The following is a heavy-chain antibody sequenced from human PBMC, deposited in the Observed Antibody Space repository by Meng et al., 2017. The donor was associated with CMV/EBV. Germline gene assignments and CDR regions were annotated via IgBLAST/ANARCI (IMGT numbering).Heavy chain of an antibody. D-gene: IGHD2-2*01. J-gene: IGHJ4*02. CDR3: ARGARGIVVVPAAPLDY. CDR2: IIPIFGTA. Sequence: SVKVSCKASGYTFTGYYMHWVRQAPGQGLEWMGGIIPIFGTANYAQKFQGRVTITTDESTSTAYMELSSLRSEDTAVYYCARGARGIVVVPAAPLDYWGQGTLVTVSS. V-gene: IGHV1-69*05. CDR1: GYTFTGYY.